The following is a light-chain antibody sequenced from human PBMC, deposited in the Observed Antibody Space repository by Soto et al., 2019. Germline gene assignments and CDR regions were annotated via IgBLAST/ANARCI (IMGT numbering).Light chain of an antibody. Sequence: QLVLTQPASVSGSPGQSITISCTGTSSDVGAFTSVSWYQQHPGKAPKLIIYDIIHRPSGVSDRFSGSKSVNTASLTISGLQPEDEATYHCSSYSRSTTLVVFGGGTKLTVL. CDR1: SSDVGAFTS. CDR2: DII. V-gene: IGLV2-14*03. J-gene: IGLJ2*01. CDR3: SSYSRSTTLVV.